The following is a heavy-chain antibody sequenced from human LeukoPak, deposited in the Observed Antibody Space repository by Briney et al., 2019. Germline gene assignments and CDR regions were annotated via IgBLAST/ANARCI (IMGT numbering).Heavy chain of an antibody. D-gene: IGHD2-21*01. CDR1: GFTVRSYF. Sequence: GGSLRLSCAASGFTVRSYFMTWVRQAPERGLEWVSLISTDDSTYYADSVKGRFTISRDSSRNTLHLYMNSLRADDAAVYYCARVVRSGNTGFAFAIWGRGTMVAVSS. J-gene: IGHJ3*02. V-gene: IGHV3-66*02. CDR2: ISTDDST. CDR3: ARVVRSGNTGFAFAI.